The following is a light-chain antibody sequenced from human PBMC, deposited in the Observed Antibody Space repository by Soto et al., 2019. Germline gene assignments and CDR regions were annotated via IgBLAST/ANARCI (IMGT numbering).Light chain of an antibody. J-gene: IGKJ2*01. CDR3: QQYYRYPYT. Sequence: DIQMTQSPSTLSASVGDRVTITCRASQSISRCLAWYQQKPGKAPKLLIYEAFTLESGVPSSFSGSASGTEFSLTISSLQPDDFASYYCQQYYRYPYTVGQGTKLEIK. CDR2: EAF. V-gene: IGKV1-5*03. CDR1: QSISRC.